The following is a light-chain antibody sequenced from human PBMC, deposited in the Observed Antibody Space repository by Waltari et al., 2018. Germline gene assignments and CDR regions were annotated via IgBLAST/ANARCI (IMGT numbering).Light chain of an antibody. CDR3: QSYDTSLSTYV. CDR1: RSHIGTRFA. CDR2: GNT. V-gene: IGLV1-40*01. Sequence: QSVLTQPPSVSGAPGQGVTISCTGSRSHIGTRFAVYWYQQFPGTAPKLLIYGNTNRPSGVPDRFSGSKSGSSASLAISGLQAEDEAHYYCQSYDTSLSTYVFGGGTKLTVL. J-gene: IGLJ2*01.